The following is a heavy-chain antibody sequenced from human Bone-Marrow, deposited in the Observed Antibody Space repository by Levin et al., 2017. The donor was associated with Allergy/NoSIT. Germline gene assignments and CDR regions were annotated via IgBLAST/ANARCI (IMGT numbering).Heavy chain of an antibody. V-gene: IGHV3-9*01. D-gene: IGHD3-16*01. Sequence: GGSLRLSCAASGFTFDDYAMHWVRQAPGKGLEWVSHINWNSGSIVYADSVKGRFTISRDNAKNSLYLQMNSLRAEDTALYFCARAAARGGFYFDYWGQGTLVTVSS. CDR3: ARAAARGGFYFDY. CDR1: GFTFDDYA. J-gene: IGHJ4*02. CDR2: INWNSGSI.